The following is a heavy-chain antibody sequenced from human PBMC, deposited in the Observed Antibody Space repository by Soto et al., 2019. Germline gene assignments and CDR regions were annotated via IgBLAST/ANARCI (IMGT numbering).Heavy chain of an antibody. Sequence: SLTCAVYGGSFSGYYWSWIRQPPGKGLEWXGEXXHXXGXXXXXSXXXRVTISVDTPKNQFPLKLSHVSAAETAVYYCARGRSYGAYVYYFDYWGQGTLVTASS. J-gene: IGHJ4*02. V-gene: IGHV4-34*01. CDR3: ARGRSYGAYVYYFDY. CDR2: XXHXXGX. D-gene: IGHD4-17*01. CDR1: GGSFSGYY.